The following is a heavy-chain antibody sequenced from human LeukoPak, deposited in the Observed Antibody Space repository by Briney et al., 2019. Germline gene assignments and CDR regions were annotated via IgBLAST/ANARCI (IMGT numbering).Heavy chain of an antibody. Sequence: PSETLSLTCTVSGGSISSYYWSWIRQPPGKGLEWIGYIYYSGSTNYNPSLKSRVTISVDTSKNQFSLKLSSVTAADTAVYYCARVFMVRGVFDYWGQGTLVTVSS. CDR1: GGSISSYY. CDR3: ARVFMVRGVFDY. J-gene: IGHJ4*02. CDR2: IYYSGST. V-gene: IGHV4-59*01. D-gene: IGHD3-10*01.